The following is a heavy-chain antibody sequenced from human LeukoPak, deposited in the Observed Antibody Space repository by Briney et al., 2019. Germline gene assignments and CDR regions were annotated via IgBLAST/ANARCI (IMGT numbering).Heavy chain of an antibody. D-gene: IGHD2-15*01. CDR3: AREGRPYCAGDL. Sequence: SDTLSLTCAVSGDSISSSNWWSWVRQPPGKGLEWIGEVSQSGITNYNPSLKSRVSMSIDKANNHLYLNLKSVTAADTAVYYCAREGRPYCAGDLWGQGTLVTVSS. V-gene: IGHV4-4*02. J-gene: IGHJ5*02. CDR2: VSQSGIT. CDR1: GDSISSSNW.